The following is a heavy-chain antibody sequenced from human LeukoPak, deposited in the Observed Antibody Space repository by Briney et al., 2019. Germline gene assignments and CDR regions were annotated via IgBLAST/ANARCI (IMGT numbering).Heavy chain of an antibody. Sequence: PGGSLRLSCAASGFTFSSYAMSWVRQAPGKGLEWVSAISGSGGSTYYADSVKGRFTISRDNAKNSLYLQMNSLRAEDTAVYYCASDHSGYSSYYFDYWGQGTLVTVSS. V-gene: IGHV3-23*01. J-gene: IGHJ4*02. CDR2: ISGSGGST. D-gene: IGHD3-22*01. CDR1: GFTFSSYA. CDR3: ASDHSGYSSYYFDY.